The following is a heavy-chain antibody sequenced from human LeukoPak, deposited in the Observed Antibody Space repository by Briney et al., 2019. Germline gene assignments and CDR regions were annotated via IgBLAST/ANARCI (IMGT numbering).Heavy chain of an antibody. V-gene: IGHV4-34*01. Sequence: SETLSLTCAVYGGSFSGYYWSWIRQPPGKGLEWIGEINHSGSTNYNPSLKSRVTISVDTSKNQFSLKLSSVTAADTAVYYCARPGKYCSSTSCGYYYYYMDVWGKGTTVPVSS. CDR1: GGSFSGYY. D-gene: IGHD2-2*01. CDR2: INHSGST. J-gene: IGHJ6*03. CDR3: ARPGKYCSSTSCGYYYYYMDV.